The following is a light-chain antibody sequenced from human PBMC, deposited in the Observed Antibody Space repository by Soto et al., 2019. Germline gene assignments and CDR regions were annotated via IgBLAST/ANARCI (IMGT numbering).Light chain of an antibody. J-gene: IGKJ4*01. CDR2: GAS. CDR1: QSVSSNY. Sequence: EIVMTQSPGTLSLSPGETATLSCRASQSVSSNYVAWFHQKPGQAPRLLIYGASSRATGVPDRFSASGSGTDYTLTISRLEPEDFAVYYCQQYGNLPLTVGGGTKVDIK. V-gene: IGKV3-20*01. CDR3: QQYGNLPLT.